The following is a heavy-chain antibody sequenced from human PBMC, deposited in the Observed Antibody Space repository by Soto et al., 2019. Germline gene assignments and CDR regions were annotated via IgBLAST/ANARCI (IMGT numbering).Heavy chain of an antibody. D-gene: IGHD3-22*01. V-gene: IGHV4-4*07. Sequence: PSETLSLTCTVSGGSISSYYWSWIRQPAGKGLEWIGRIYTSGSTNYNPSLKSRVTMSVDTSKNQFSLKLSSVIAADTAVYYCARESLKESITMTVVVDYWGQGTLVTVSS. CDR1: GGSISSYY. J-gene: IGHJ4*02. CDR2: IYTSGST. CDR3: ARESLKESITMTVVVDY.